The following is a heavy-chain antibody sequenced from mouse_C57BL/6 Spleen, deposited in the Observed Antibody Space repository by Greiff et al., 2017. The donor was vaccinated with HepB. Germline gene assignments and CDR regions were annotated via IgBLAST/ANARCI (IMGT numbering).Heavy chain of an antibody. Sequence: EVKLVESGGGLVQPGGSLKLSCAASGFTFSDYYMYWVRQTPEKRLEWVAYISNGGGSTYYPDTVKGRYTISRDNAKNTLYLQMSRLKSEDTAMYYCARAIYYDYDGFDYWGQGTTLTVSS. V-gene: IGHV5-12*01. CDR1: GFTFSDYY. D-gene: IGHD2-4*01. J-gene: IGHJ2*01. CDR3: ARAIYYDYDGFDY. CDR2: ISNGGGST.